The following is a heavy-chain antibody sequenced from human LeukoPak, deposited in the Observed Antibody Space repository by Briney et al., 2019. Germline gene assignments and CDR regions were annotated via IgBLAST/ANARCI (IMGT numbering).Heavy chain of an antibody. CDR1: GYTFTSYG. J-gene: IGHJ5*02. CDR2: ISAYNGNT. CDR3: ARRIGSYLYNWFDP. Sequence: ASVKVSCKASGYTFTSYGISWVRQAPGQGLEWMGWISAYNGNTNYAKKLQGRVTMTTDASTSTAYMELRSLRSDDTAVYYCARRIGSYLYNWFDPWGQGTLVTVSS. D-gene: IGHD1-26*01. V-gene: IGHV1-18*01.